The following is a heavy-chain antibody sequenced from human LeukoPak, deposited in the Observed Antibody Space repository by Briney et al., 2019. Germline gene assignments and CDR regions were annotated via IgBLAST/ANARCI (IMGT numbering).Heavy chain of an antibody. CDR2: IKSKTDGGTT. J-gene: IGHJ4*02. V-gene: IGHV3-15*01. D-gene: IGHD3-9*01. Sequence: PGGSLRLSCAASGFTFSNAWMSWVRQAPGKGLEWVGRIKSKTDGGTTDYAAPVKGRFTISRDDSKNTLYLQMNSLKTEDTAVYYCTTVYYDILTGYYNRATPDYWGQGTLVTVSS. CDR1: GFTFSNAW. CDR3: TTVYYDILTGYYNRATPDY.